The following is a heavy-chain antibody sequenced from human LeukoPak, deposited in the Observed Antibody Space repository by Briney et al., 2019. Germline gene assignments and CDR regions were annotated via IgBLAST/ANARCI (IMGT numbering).Heavy chain of an antibody. CDR1: GGTFSSYA. J-gene: IGHJ4*02. CDR3: ASSGIAVAGFYY. D-gene: IGHD6-19*01. V-gene: IGHV1-69*13. Sequence: ASVEVSCKASGGTFSSYAISWVRQAPGQGLEWMGGIIPIFGTANYAQKFQGRVTITADESTSTAYMELSSLRSEDTAVYYCASSGIAVAGFYYWGQGTLVTVSS. CDR2: IIPIFGTA.